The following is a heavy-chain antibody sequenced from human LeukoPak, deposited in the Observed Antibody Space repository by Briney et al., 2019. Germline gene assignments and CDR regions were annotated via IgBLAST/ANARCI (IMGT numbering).Heavy chain of an antibody. Sequence: GGSLRLSCAASGFTFSSYEMNWVRQAPGKELEWVSYISSSGSTIYYADSVKGRFTISRDNAKNSLYLQMNSLRAEDTAVYYCATPILPYYYYYGMDVWGQGTTVTVSS. V-gene: IGHV3-48*03. J-gene: IGHJ6*02. CDR3: ATPILPYYYYYGMDV. CDR2: ISSSGSTI. CDR1: GFTFSSYE. D-gene: IGHD1-26*01.